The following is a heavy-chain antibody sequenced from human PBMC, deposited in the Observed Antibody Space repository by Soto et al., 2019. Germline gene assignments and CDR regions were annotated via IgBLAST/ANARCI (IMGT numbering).Heavy chain of an antibody. Sequence: QVQLVQSGAAVKKPGASVKVSCKASGYTFTSYYMHLVRQAPGQGLEWMGIINPSGGSTSYAQKFQGRVTMTRDTSTSTVYVELSSLRSEDTAVYYCARAVTSRGDAFDIWGQGTMVTVSS. J-gene: IGHJ3*02. D-gene: IGHD4-17*01. CDR1: GYTFTSYY. CDR2: INPSGGST. CDR3: ARAVTSRGDAFDI. V-gene: IGHV1-46*01.